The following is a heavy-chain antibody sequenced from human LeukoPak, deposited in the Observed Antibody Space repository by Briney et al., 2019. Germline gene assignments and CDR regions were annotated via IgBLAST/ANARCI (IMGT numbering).Heavy chain of an antibody. J-gene: IGHJ6*02. V-gene: IGHV4-59*08. CDR2: IYYAGRT. CDR1: GDSINGFY. CDR3: AKQGRFSYFGMDV. D-gene: IGHD3-3*01. Sequence: SETLSLTCTVSGDSINGFYWSWIRQPPGKGLEWVAYIYYAGRTTYNPSLKSRVTISVDTSKNQFSLKLTSLTAADTAVYYCAKQGRFSYFGMDVWGQGTTVTVSS.